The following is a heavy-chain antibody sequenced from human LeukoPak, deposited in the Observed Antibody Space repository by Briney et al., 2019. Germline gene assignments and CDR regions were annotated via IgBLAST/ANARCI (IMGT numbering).Heavy chain of an antibody. CDR3: ARIAVAGTTLLDGMDV. D-gene: IGHD6-19*01. V-gene: IGHV1-69*13. J-gene: IGHJ6*02. CDR1: GGTFSSYA. Sequence: SVKVSCKASGGTFSSYAISWVRQAPGQGLEWMGGIIPIFGTANYAQKFQGRVTITADESTSTAYMELSSLRSEDTAVYYCARIAVAGTTLLDGMDVWGQGTTVTVSS. CDR2: IIPIFGTA.